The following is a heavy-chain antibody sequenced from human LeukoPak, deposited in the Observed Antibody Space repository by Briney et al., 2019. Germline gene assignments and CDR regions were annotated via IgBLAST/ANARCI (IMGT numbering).Heavy chain of an antibody. V-gene: IGHV4-4*07. CDR1: GGSISSYY. Sequence: ASETLSLTCTVSGGSISSYYWSWIRQPAGKGLEWIGRIYTSGSTNYNPSLKSRVTMSVDTSKNQFSLKLSSVTAADTAVYYCARALCSGGSCYSFHWFDPWGQGTLVTVSS. D-gene: IGHD2-15*01. J-gene: IGHJ5*02. CDR3: ARALCSGGSCYSFHWFDP. CDR2: IYTSGST.